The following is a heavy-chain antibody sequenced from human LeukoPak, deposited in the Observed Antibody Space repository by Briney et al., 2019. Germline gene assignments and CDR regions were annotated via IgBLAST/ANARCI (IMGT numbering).Heavy chain of an antibody. D-gene: IGHD3-22*01. Sequence: ASVKVSCKASGYTFTSYYMHWVRQAPGQGLEWMGIINPSGGNTSYAQKFQGRVTMTRDTSTSTVYMELSSLRSEDTAVYYCARDLYYYDSSGYYYGGGRLDYWGQGTLVTVSS. V-gene: IGHV1-46*01. CDR3: ARDLYYYDSSGYYYGGGRLDY. J-gene: IGHJ4*02. CDR1: GYTFTSYY. CDR2: INPSGGNT.